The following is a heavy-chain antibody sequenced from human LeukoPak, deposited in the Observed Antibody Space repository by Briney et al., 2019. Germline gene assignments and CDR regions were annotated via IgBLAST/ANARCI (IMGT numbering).Heavy chain of an antibody. CDR1: GGSISSYY. CDR2: IYYSGST. Sequence: SETLSLTCTVSGGSISSYYWSWIGPPPGEGLEWIGYIYYSGSTNYNPSLKSRVTISVDTSKNQFSLKLSSVTAADTAVYYCARLKSEGSSWFLYYYGMDVWGQGTTVTVSS. J-gene: IGHJ6*02. D-gene: IGHD6-13*01. V-gene: IGHV4-59*08. CDR3: ARLKSEGSSWFLYYYGMDV.